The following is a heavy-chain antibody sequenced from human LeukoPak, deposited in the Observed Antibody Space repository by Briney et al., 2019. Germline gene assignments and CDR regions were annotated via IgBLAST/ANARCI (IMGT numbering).Heavy chain of an antibody. CDR2: IYPADSDT. V-gene: IGHV5-51*01. Sequence: GESLKISCKGSGYSFTSYWIGWVRQMPGKGLEWMGVIYPADSDTRYSPSFQGQVTISVDKSITTAYPQWSSLKASDTAMYYCARSYFDSSGYYYAGYWGQGTLVTVSS. CDR1: GYSFTSYW. CDR3: ARSYFDSSGYYYAGY. J-gene: IGHJ4*02. D-gene: IGHD3-22*01.